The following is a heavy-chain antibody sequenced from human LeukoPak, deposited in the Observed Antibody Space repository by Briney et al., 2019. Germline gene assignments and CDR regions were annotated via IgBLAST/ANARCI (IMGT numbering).Heavy chain of an antibody. CDR3: ATSGYSSGWYYFDY. Sequence: SETLSLTCTVSGGSISSYYWSWIRQPPGKGLEWIGYIYYSGSTNYNPSLKSRVTISVDMSKNQFSLKLSSVTAADTAVYYCATSGYSSGWYYFDYWGQGTLVTVSS. D-gene: IGHD6-19*01. V-gene: IGHV4-59*08. J-gene: IGHJ4*02. CDR2: IYYSGST. CDR1: GGSISSYY.